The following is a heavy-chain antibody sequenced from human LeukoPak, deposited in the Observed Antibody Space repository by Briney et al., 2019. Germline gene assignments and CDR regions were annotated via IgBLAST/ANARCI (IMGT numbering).Heavy chain of an antibody. D-gene: IGHD3-3*01. J-gene: IGHJ4*02. CDR1: GFTFSSYA. CDR3: ARGYYDFWSGSSSDYFDY. V-gene: IGHV3-23*01. CDR2: ISGSGGST. Sequence: GGSLRLSCAASGFTFSSYAMSWVRQAPGKGLEWVSAISGSGGSTYYADSVKGRFTISRDNAKNSLYLQMNSLGAEDTAVYYCARGYYDFWSGSSSDYFDYWGQGTLVTVSS.